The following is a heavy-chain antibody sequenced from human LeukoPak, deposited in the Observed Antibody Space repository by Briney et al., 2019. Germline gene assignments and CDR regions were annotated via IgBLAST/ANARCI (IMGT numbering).Heavy chain of an antibody. CDR2: ISGSGGST. CDR3: AKAPALEWLLLPTYFDY. D-gene: IGHD3-3*01. V-gene: IGHV3-23*01. Sequence: GGSLRLSCAASGFTFSSYAMSWVRQAPGKGLEWVSAISGSGGSTYYADSVKGRFTISRDNSKNTLYLQMNSLRAEDTAVYYCAKAPALEWLLLPTYFDYWGQGTLVTVSS. CDR1: GFTFSSYA. J-gene: IGHJ4*02.